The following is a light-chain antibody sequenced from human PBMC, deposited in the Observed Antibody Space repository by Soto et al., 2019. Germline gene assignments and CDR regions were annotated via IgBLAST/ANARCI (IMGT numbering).Light chain of an antibody. CDR1: SSNFGNNY. J-gene: IGLJ1*01. CDR3: GTWDSSLSAYV. Sequence: QSVLTQPPSVSAAPGQKVTISCSASSSNFGNNYVSWYQQLPGTAPKLLIYDINKRPSGIPDRFSGSKSGTSATLGITGLQTGDEADYYCGTWDSSLSAYVFGTGTKVTVL. V-gene: IGLV1-51*01. CDR2: DIN.